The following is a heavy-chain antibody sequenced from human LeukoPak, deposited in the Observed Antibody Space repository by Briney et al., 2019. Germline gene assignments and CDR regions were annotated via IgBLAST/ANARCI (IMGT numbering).Heavy chain of an antibody. CDR1: GYTLNELS. J-gene: IGHJ4*02. D-gene: IGHD3-22*01. CDR3: ATPGFSGGYYYAFHY. CDR2: FDPEDGET. Sequence: ASVKVSCKVSGYTLNELSIHWVRQAPGKGLEWMGRFDPEDGETIYAQKFQGRLTVTADTSTDTAYMELSSLRSEVTAVYYCATPGFSGGYYYAFHYWGQGALVTVSS. V-gene: IGHV1-24*01.